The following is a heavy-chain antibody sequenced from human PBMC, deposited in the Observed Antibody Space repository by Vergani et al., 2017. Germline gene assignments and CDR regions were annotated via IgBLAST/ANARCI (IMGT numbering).Heavy chain of an antibody. D-gene: IGHD2-15*01. J-gene: IGHJ6*02. CDR1: GFTFSNYW. CDR3: AKXGGRRVVAATQPYGMDV. CDR2: IKQDGSEK. V-gene: IGHV3-7*03. Sequence: EVQLVESGGGVVQPGRSLRLSCEASGFTFSNYWMTWVRQAPGKGLEWVANIKQDGSEKYYVDSVKGRFTISRDNSKNTLYLQMNSLRAEDTAVYYCAKXGGRRVVAATQPYGMDVWGQGTTVTVSS.